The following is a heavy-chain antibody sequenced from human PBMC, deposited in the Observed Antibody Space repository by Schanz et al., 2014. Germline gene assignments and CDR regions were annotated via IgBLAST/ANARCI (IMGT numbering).Heavy chain of an antibody. D-gene: IGHD2-15*01. Sequence: AELVESGGGVVQPGRSLRLSCAASGFIFSSYGMHWVRQAPGKGLEWVAVIWYDGSNKYYADSVKGRFTISRDNSKNTLFLQMNSLRAEDTAVYYCARDHTTESCYSAGPPIDYWGQGTLLTVSS. J-gene: IGHJ4*02. CDR1: GFIFSSYG. CDR3: ARDHTTESCYSAGPPIDY. V-gene: IGHV3-33*01. CDR2: IWYDGSNK.